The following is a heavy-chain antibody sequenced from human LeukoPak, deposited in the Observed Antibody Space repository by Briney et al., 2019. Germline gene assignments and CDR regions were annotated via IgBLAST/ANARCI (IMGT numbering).Heavy chain of an antibody. J-gene: IGHJ4*02. D-gene: IGHD6-19*01. V-gene: IGHV3-7*01. CDR1: GFTFSSFW. CDR2: IKPDGSNK. CDR3: AKDLRLSSGWSPWDY. Sequence: GGSLRLSCAASGFTFSSFWMSWVRQAPGKGLEWVANIKPDGSNKYYADSVKGRFTISRDNSKNTLYLQMNSLRAEDTAVYYCAKDLRLSSGWSPWDYWGQGTLVTVSS.